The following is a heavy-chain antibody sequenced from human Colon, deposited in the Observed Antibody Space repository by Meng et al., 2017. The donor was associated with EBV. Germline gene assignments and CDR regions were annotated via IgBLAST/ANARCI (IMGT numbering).Heavy chain of an antibody. D-gene: IGHD2-21*02. Sequence: QVDLVQAGAEVKKPGSSGKVSRKASGGSIKSYAINWMRQSPGQGLEWMGVITPLFGETNYARNFQGRISFTADDSANTAYMEMSSLRSEDTAVFFCAMSLVTGSWLDPWGQGTLVTVSS. CDR1: GGSIKSYA. J-gene: IGHJ5*02. V-gene: IGHV1-69*01. CDR2: ITPLFGET. CDR3: AMSLVTGSWLDP.